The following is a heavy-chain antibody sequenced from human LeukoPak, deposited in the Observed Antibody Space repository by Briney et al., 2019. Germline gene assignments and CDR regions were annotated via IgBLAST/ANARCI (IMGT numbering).Heavy chain of an antibody. CDR3: ASGGGYCSGGSCYWTFDY. CDR1: GGTFSSYA. D-gene: IGHD2-15*01. CDR2: IIPIFGTV. Sequence: SVKVSCKASGGTFSSYAISWVRQAPGQGLEWMGGIIPIFGTVNYAQKFQGRVTITADESTSTAYMELSSLRSEDTAVYYCASGGGYCSGGSCYWTFDYWGQGTLVTVSS. J-gene: IGHJ4*02. V-gene: IGHV1-69*13.